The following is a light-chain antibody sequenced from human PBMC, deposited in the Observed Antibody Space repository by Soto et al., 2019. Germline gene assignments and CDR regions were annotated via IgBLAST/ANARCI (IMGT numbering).Light chain of an antibody. CDR1: QSISTY. CDR3: QQSYSTTWT. J-gene: IGKJ1*01. Sequence: DIQMTQSPSSLSASVGDRVTIACRASQSISTYLNWYQQKPGKAPNLLIYAASSLKSGVPSRFSGSGSGTDFTLTISSLQPEDFATYYCQQSYSTTWTFGQGTKV. CDR2: AAS. V-gene: IGKV1-39*01.